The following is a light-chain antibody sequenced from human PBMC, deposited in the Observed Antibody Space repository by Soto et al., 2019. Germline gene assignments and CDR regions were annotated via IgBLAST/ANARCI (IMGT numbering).Light chain of an antibody. V-gene: IGLV2-14*01. CDR2: DVS. Sequence: QSVLTQPASVSGSPGQSITISCTGTRSDVGGNNFVSWYQQHPGKAPKVMIYDVSNRPSGVSNRFSGSKSGNTASLINSGLQAEDEADYYCSSYTSSSTYVFGTGTKVTVL. J-gene: IGLJ1*01. CDR1: RSDVGGNNF. CDR3: SSYTSSSTYV.